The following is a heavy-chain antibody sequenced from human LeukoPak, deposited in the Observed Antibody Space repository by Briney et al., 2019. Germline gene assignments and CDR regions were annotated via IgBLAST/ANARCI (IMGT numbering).Heavy chain of an antibody. CDR3: ARDIVSGSGSLDY. CDR2: VKSDGSNP. CDR1: RFSFSNYW. Sequence: GGSLRLSCAASRFSFSNYWVHWVRQAPGKELVWVSRVKSDGSNPSYADSVKGRFTISRDNAENMLYLQMNTLGAEDTAVYYCARDIVSGSGSLDYWGQGTLVTVSS. V-gene: IGHV3-74*01. D-gene: IGHD3-10*01. J-gene: IGHJ4*02.